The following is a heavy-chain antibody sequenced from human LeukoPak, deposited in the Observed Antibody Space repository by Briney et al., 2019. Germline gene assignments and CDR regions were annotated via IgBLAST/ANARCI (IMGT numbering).Heavy chain of an antibody. D-gene: IGHD1-14*01. V-gene: IGHV1-2*02. CDR1: GYTFTGYY. J-gene: IGHJ4*02. Sequence: ASVKVSCKASGYTFTGYYTHWVRQAPGQGLEWMGWINPNSGGTNYAQKFQGRVTMTRDTSISTVYMELSRLRSDDTAVYYCARHYPDSNQPGLVDYWGQGTLVTVSS. CDR3: ARHYPDSNQPGLVDY. CDR2: INPNSGGT.